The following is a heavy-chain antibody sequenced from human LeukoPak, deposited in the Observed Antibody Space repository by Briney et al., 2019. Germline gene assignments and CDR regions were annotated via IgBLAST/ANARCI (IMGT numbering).Heavy chain of an antibody. CDR2: IKQDGSEK. CDR3: ARDRILMVFAPYFDY. CDR1: GFTSSRYW. Sequence: GGSLRLSCAASGFTSSRYWMSWVRQAPGKGLEWVANIKQDGSEKYYVGSVKGRFTISRDNAKNSLYLQMNSLRAEDTAVYYCARDRILMVFAPYFDYWGQGSLVTVSS. J-gene: IGHJ4*02. V-gene: IGHV3-7*01. D-gene: IGHD2-8*01.